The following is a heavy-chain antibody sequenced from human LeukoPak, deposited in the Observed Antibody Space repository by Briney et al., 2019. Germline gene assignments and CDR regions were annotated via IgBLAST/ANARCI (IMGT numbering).Heavy chain of an antibody. CDR2: INHSGST. J-gene: IGHJ5*02. Sequence: SETLSLTCTVSGYSISTDHYWSWIRQPPGKGLEWIGEINHSGSTNYNPSLKSRVTISVDTSKNQFSLKLSSVTAADTAVYYCARGTLEWLLVLWFDPWGQGTLVTVSS. CDR1: GYSISTDHY. V-gene: IGHV4-34*01. D-gene: IGHD3-3*01. CDR3: ARGTLEWLLVLWFDP.